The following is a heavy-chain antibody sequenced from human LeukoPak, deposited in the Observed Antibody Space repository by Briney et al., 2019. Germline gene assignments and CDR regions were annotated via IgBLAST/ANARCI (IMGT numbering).Heavy chain of an antibody. CDR1: GFTVSSDA. Sequence: GGSLRLSWAASGFTVSSDAMRWVRQAPGRGRGWVSAVSGSGGSTYYAESVKGRFTISRDNSKNTLYLQMNSLRAEDTAVYYCAKDPKTTVTIRQIRNWFDPWGQGTLVTVSS. CDR3: AKDPKTTVTIRQIRNWFDP. V-gene: IGHV3-23*01. J-gene: IGHJ5*02. D-gene: IGHD4-4*01. CDR2: VSGSGGST.